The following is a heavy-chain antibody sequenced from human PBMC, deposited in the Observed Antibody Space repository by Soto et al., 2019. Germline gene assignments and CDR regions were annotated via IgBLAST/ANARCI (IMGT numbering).Heavy chain of an antibody. CDR3: ARTKCSGGSCYSWSLDY. Sequence: RSLTCTVSGGSITTGGYYWSWIRQLPGKGLEWIGHRYYSESTYYNPSLKSRVSISLDTSKNQFSLKLSFVTAADTAMYYCARTKCSGGSCYSWSLDYWGQGTPVTVSS. V-gene: IGHV4-31*03. CDR1: GGSITTGGYY. CDR2: RYYSEST. D-gene: IGHD2-15*01. J-gene: IGHJ4*02.